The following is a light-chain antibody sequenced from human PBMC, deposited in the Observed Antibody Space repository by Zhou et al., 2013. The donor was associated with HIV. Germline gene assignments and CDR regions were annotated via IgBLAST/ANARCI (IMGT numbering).Light chain of an antibody. CDR2: DAS. Sequence: DIQMTQSPSSLSASVGDRVTITCRASQDIRGWLAWYQQKPGKAPKLLIHDASGLQSGVPSRFSGSGSGTDYTLTSAVCSLKILTNYYCQHGHTFPYTFGQGPRWRPN. V-gene: IGKV1-12*01. CDR1: QDIRGW. CDR3: QHGHTFPYT. J-gene: IGKJ2*01.